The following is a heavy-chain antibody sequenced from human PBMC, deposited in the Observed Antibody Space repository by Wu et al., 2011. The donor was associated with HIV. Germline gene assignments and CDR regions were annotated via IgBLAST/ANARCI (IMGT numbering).Heavy chain of an antibody. CDR3: ASAITYYDFWSGYSAFDI. V-gene: IGHV1-8*02. CDR1: GYTFTSYD. Sequence: QVQLVQSGAEVKKPGASVKVSCKASGYTFTSYDINWVRQATGQGLEWMGWMNPNSGNTGYAQKFQGRVTMTRNTSISTAYMELSSLRSEDTAVYYCASAITYYDFWSGYSAFDIWGQGTMVT. J-gene: IGHJ3*02. CDR2: MNPNSGNT. D-gene: IGHD3-3*01.